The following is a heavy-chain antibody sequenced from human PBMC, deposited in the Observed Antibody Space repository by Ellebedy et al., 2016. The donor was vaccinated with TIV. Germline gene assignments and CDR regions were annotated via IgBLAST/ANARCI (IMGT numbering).Heavy chain of an antibody. CDR2: ITADGDRA. V-gene: IGHV3-74*01. CDR3: ASRGVAVQGADY. Sequence: PGGSLRLSCAASGFTFGHNWMHWVRQAPGKGLMWVSRITADGDRANYADSVEGRFTISRDNSKNTLYLQMNSLRAEDTAVYYCASRGVAVQGADYWGQGTLVTVSS. J-gene: IGHJ4*02. CDR1: GFTFGHNW. D-gene: IGHD3-10*01.